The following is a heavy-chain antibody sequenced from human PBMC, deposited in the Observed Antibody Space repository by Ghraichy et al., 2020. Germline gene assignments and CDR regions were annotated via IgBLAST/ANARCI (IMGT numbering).Heavy chain of an antibody. CDR3: ARLRGYSGYDGDY. D-gene: IGHD5-12*01. J-gene: IGHJ4*02. V-gene: IGHV4-34*01. CDR1: GGSFSGYY. Sequence: SETLSLTCAVYGGSFSGYYWSWIRQPPGKGLEWIGEINHSGSTNYNPSLKSRVTISVDTSKNQFSLKLSSVTAADTAVYYCARLRGYSGYDGDYWGQGTLVTVSS. CDR2: INHSGST.